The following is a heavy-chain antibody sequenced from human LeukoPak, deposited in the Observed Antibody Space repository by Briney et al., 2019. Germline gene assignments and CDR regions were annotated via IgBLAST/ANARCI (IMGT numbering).Heavy chain of an antibody. D-gene: IGHD6-13*01. CDR2: INAGNGNT. CDR3: ASPAGLGAAGGNWFDP. Sequence: ASVKGSCKTSGYTFTSYAMHCVRQAPGQRLEWMGWINAGNGNTKYSQKFQGRVTITRDTSASTAYMELSSLRSEDTAVYYCASPAGLGAAGGNWFDPWGQGTLVTVSS. CDR1: GYTFTSYA. V-gene: IGHV1-3*01. J-gene: IGHJ5*02.